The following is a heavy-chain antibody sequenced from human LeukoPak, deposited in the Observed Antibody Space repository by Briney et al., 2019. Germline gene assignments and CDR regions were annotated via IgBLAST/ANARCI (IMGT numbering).Heavy chain of an antibody. CDR2: ISSSSYI. Sequence: GGSLRLSCAASGFTFSSYSMNWVRQAPGKGLEWVSSISSSSYIYYADSVKGRFTISRDNAKNSLYLQMNSLRAEDTAVYYCASYYDFWSGYPGYYMDVWGKGTTVTVSS. D-gene: IGHD3-3*01. CDR3: ASYYDFWSGYPGYYMDV. V-gene: IGHV3-21*01. CDR1: GFTFSSYS. J-gene: IGHJ6*03.